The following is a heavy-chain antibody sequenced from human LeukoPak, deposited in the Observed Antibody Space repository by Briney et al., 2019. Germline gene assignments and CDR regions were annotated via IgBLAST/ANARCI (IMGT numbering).Heavy chain of an antibody. CDR1: GFTFGDYY. CDR2: ISSRDDSI. D-gene: IGHD3-22*01. CDR3: ARGRHYYDPRVYSDAFDI. V-gene: IGHV3-11*01. Sequence: GGSLRLSCAASGFTFGDYYMSWIRQAPGKGLEWIAYISSRDDSINYADSLTGRFTISRDNAKNSLFLQMNSLRAEDTAVYYCARGRHYYDPRVYSDAFDIWAQGTLFTVSS. J-gene: IGHJ3*02.